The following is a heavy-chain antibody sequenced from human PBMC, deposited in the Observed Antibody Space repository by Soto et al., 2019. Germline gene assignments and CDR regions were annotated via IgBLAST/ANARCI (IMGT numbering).Heavy chain of an antibody. V-gene: IGHV1-69*12. CDR1: GGTFSSYA. Sequence: QVQLVQSGAEVKKPGSSVKVSCKTSGGTFSSYAISWVRQAPGQGLEWMGGIIPIFDTANYAQKFQGRVTNTADEATSRAYMERSSRRSAEAAVYYCARHDCISTSCYYYYYYSMDVWGQGTTVTVSS. J-gene: IGHJ6*02. D-gene: IGHD2-2*01. CDR3: ARHDCISTSCYYYYYYSMDV. CDR2: IIPIFDTA.